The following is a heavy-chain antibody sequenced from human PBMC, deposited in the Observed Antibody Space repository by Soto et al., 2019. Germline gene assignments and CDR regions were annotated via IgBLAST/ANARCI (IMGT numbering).Heavy chain of an antibody. CDR3: ARILLWFGELSAPYAFDI. V-gene: IGHV1-46*01. CDR1: GYTFTSYY. D-gene: IGHD3-10*01. CDR2: INPSGGST. J-gene: IGHJ3*02. Sequence: ASVKVSCKASGYTFTSYYMHWVRQAPGQGLEWMGIINPSGGSTSYAQKLQGRVTMTTDTSTSTAYMELRSLRSDDTAVYYCARILLWFGELSAPYAFDIWGQGTMVTVSS.